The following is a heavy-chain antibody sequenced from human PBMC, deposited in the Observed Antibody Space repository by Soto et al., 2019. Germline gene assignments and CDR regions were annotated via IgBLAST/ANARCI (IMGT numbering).Heavy chain of an antibody. J-gene: IGHJ3*01. CDR2: IHSDGSST. Sequence: EVQLVESGGGLVRPGGSLRLSCAASGFTFSYYWMHWVRQAPGKGLVWVSRIHSDGSSTTYADFVKGRFIISRDNARNTVELQMNSVRVEDTAVYYCTRGDRGAFDLWGLGTVVTVSS. CDR3: TRGDRGAFDL. V-gene: IGHV3-74*01. D-gene: IGHD1-26*01. CDR1: GFTFSYYW.